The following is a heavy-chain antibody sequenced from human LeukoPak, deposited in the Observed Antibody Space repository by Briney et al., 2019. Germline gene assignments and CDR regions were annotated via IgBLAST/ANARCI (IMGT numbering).Heavy chain of an antibody. Sequence: SSQTLSLTCTVSGGSISSGGYYWSWIRQPPGKGLEWIGYIYHSGSTYYNPSLKSRVTISVDRSKNQFSLKLSSVTAADTAVYYCAREYSSSWYGDYMDVWGKGTTVTVSS. CDR1: GGSISSGGYY. J-gene: IGHJ6*03. CDR2: IYHSGST. D-gene: IGHD6-13*01. CDR3: AREYSSSWYGDYMDV. V-gene: IGHV4-30-2*01.